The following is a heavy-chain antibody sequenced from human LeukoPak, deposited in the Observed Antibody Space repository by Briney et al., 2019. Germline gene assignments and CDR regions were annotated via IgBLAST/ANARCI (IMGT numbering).Heavy chain of an antibody. J-gene: IGHJ3*01. CDR2: INSDGSST. CDR1: GFTFSSNW. CDR3: ARTEYCSPTSCKYASF. D-gene: IGHD2-2*01. V-gene: IGHV3-74*01. Sequence: GGSLRLSCAASGFTFSSNWMHWVRQAPGKGLVWVSQINSDGSSTNYADSVKGRFTISRDNAKNTLYLQMNSLRAEDTAVYYCARTEYCSPTSCKYASFWGQGTMVTVSS.